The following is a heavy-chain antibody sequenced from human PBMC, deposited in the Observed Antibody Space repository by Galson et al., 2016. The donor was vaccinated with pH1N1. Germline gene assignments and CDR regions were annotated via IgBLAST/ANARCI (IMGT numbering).Heavy chain of an antibody. CDR3: AREDYYDSSGFGY. Sequence: SLRLSCAAPGFTFRTYAMHWVRQAPGKGLEYVSGINNLGGSTYYANSVKGRFTISRDNAKNTLYLQMGSLRPEDMAVYYCAREDYYDSSGFGYWGQGTLVTVSS. J-gene: IGHJ4*02. V-gene: IGHV3-64*01. CDR1: GFTFRTYA. CDR2: INNLGGST. D-gene: IGHD3-22*01.